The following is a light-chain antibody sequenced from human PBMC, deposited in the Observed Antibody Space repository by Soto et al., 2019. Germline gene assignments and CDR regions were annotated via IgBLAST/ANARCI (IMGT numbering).Light chain of an antibody. CDR2: GAA. Sequence: EILLKQSPCTLSLYPGERATLSCRASQSVSNNYLAWYQQTPGQAPRLLSYGAATRATGIPARFSGSGSGTDFTLTINSLQSEDFAVYYCQMYNNWVGTFGGGTKVDIK. CDR3: QMYNNWVGT. J-gene: IGKJ4*01. V-gene: IGKV3-15*01. CDR1: QSVSNN.